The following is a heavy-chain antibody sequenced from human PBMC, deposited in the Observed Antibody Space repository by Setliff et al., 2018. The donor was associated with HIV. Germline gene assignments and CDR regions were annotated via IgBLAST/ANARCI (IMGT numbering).Heavy chain of an antibody. J-gene: IGHJ6*03. CDR3: TRRLALLRYFGGDYYYYMDV. CDR1: GGSVGSGSYY. V-gene: IGHV4-61*01. CDR2: IYYSGNT. D-gene: IGHD3-9*01. Sequence: TSETLSLTCTVSGGSVGSGSYYWSWIRQPPGKGLEWIGYIYYSGNTNYNPSLKSRVTLSIDTSKNQFSLNLHSVTAADTAVYYCTRRLALLRYFGGDYYYYMDVWGKGTTVTVSS.